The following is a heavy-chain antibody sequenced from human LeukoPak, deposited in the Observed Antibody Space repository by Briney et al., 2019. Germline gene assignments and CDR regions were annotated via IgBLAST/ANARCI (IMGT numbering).Heavy chain of an antibody. Sequence: SETLSLTCAVYGGSFSGYYWSWIRQPPGKGLEWIGEIDHSGSTNYNPSLKSRVTISVDTSKNQFSLKLSSVTAADTAVYYCARGLPNDYWGQGTLVTVSS. CDR3: ARGLPNDY. J-gene: IGHJ4*02. V-gene: IGHV4-34*01. CDR2: IDHSGST. CDR1: GGSFSGYY.